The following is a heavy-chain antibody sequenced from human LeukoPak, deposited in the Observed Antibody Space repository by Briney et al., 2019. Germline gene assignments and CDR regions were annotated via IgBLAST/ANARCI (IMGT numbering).Heavy chain of an antibody. V-gene: IGHV3-23*01. D-gene: IGHD3-22*01. J-gene: IGHJ4*02. Sequence: QPGGSLRLSCAASGFTFSSYAMSWVRQAPGKGLEWVSSISGRGGTTDYADSVKGRFTISRDNSKNTLFLQMNSLRAEDTAVYYCEKYQHDSSGYCAPQERGLHHFDYWGQRALVTVSS. CDR1: GFTFSSYA. CDR2: ISGRGGTT. CDR3: EKYQHDSSGYCAPQERGLHHFDY.